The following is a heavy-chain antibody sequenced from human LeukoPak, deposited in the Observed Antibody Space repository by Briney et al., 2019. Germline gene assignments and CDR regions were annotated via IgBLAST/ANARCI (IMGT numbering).Heavy chain of an antibody. V-gene: IGHV3-23*01. CDR3: ANTFTRFLEADY. CDR2: IVSSGRDT. Sequence: GGSLRLSCAASGIAFSRYTMSWVRQAPGKGLEWVSAIVSSGRDTYYADSVRGRFTISRDNSKNTLYLQMNSLRADDTAVYYCANTFTRFLEADYWGQGTLVTVSS. D-gene: IGHD3-3*01. CDR1: GIAFSRYT. J-gene: IGHJ4*01.